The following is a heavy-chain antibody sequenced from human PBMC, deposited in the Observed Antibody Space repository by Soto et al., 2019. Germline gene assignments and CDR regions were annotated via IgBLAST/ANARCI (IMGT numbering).Heavy chain of an antibody. CDR2: INPYRGAT. D-gene: IGHD1-1*01. V-gene: IGHV1-2*02. CDR3: AREHVRPRTGAMDI. Sequence: ASVKVSCKASGYSFTDYYMHWVRQAPGQGLEWMGWINPYRGATNYAQKFQGRVTMTRDTSISTAYMELSRLRSDDTAVYWCAREHVRPRTGAMDIWGQGTTVTVSS. CDR1: GYSFTDYY. J-gene: IGHJ6*02.